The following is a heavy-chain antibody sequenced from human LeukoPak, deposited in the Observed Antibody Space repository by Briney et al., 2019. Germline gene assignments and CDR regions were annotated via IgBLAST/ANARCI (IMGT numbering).Heavy chain of an antibody. Sequence: PGGSLRLSCATSGFTFSRHWMSWVRQAPGKGPEWVVNIKQDGSERYYVHSVKGRFTISRDNAKNSPYLQMNSLRAEDTAVYYCARDGGHSTDFDYWGQGILVTVSS. CDR2: IKQDGSER. D-gene: IGHD2-8*02. V-gene: IGHV3-7*01. J-gene: IGHJ4*02. CDR3: ARDGGHSTDFDY. CDR1: GFTFSRHW.